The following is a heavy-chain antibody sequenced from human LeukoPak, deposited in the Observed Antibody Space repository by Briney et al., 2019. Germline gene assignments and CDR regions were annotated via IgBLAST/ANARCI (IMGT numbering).Heavy chain of an antibody. Sequence: GGSLRLSCAASGFIFGNYWTGWVRRGPGKGLEWVANIKQEGGERYYVDSVKGRFTISRDNAKNSLYLEMNSLRAEDTAVYYCMRWSHDSGYYYMDVWGKGTTVTVSS. CDR2: IKQEGGER. J-gene: IGHJ6*03. CDR1: GFIFGNYW. D-gene: IGHD3-3*01. CDR3: MRWSHDSGYYYMDV. V-gene: IGHV3-7*01.